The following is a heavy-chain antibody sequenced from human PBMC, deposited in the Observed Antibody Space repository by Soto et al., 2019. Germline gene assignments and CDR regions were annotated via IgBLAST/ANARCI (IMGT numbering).Heavy chain of an antibody. D-gene: IGHD3-10*01. CDR1: GGSISSDNW. J-gene: IGHJ4*02. CDR3: ARDPGRALNDY. V-gene: IGHV4-4*02. CDR2: VYHDGRT. Sequence: PLEILSLTCAVSGGSISSDNWWTWVRQSPGKGLEWIGEVYHDGRTNYNPSLKSRVAISVDKSKNQFSLRLTSVTAADTAVYFCARDPGRALNDYWGQGTLVTVSS.